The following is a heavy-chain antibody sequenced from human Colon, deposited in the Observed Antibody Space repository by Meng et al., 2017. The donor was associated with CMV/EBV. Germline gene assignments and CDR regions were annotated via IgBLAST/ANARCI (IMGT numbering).Heavy chain of an antibody. CDR1: GYTCTGYC. V-gene: IGHV1-2*06. CDR2: LKPSTGDT. Sequence: QVQLVQSGVELKKPGTSVNLSCMASGYTCTGYCMHWVRQAPVQGLEWMGRLKPSTGDTTYAQNFQVRVTVTRDTSISTVYMEVNRLTSDDTAVYYCTREGFDYWGQGALVTVSS. J-gene: IGHJ4*02. CDR3: TREGFDY.